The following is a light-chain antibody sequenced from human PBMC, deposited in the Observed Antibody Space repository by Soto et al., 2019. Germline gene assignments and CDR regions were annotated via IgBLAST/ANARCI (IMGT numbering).Light chain of an antibody. J-gene: IGKJ2*01. CDR3: SQYGNSEYT. CDR2: SAS. Sequence: IVLTPSPGTMSLSPGERASLPVRASQRVSSSDLAWYQQKPGQAPRLLIYSASSRDTGIQDRFSGSGPGTDFTLTITRLEPEDFAGYYCSQYGNSEYTFGQGTKLEI. V-gene: IGKV3-20*01. CDR1: QRVSSSD.